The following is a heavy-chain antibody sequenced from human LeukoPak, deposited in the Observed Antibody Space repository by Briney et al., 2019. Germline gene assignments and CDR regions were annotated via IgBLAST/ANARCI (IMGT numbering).Heavy chain of an antibody. CDR3: ANNYDSSGYQSY. Sequence: GGSLRLSCAASGFTFSTCAMHWVRQAPGKGLEWVAVISNDGSKKYYVDSVKGRFTISRDDSKNTLYLQMNSLKTEDTAVYYCANNYDSSGYQSYWGQGTLVTVSS. J-gene: IGHJ1*01. CDR1: GFTFSTCA. D-gene: IGHD3-22*01. CDR2: ISNDGSKK. V-gene: IGHV3-30*18.